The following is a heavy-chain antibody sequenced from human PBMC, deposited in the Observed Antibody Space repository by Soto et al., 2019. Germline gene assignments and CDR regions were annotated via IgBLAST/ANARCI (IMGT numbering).Heavy chain of an antibody. D-gene: IGHD3-22*01. J-gene: IGHJ4*02. Sequence: GGSLRLSCAASGFTFSNAWINWVRQAPGKGLEWVGRIKSKTDGGTTDFAAPVKGRFAISRDDSKDMVYLQMNSLKTEDTGIYYCTTYSYSTRIVVRFDYWGQGTLLTVST. V-gene: IGHV3-15*07. CDR3: TTYSYSTRIVVRFDY. CDR2: IKSKTDGGTT. CDR1: GFTFSNAW.